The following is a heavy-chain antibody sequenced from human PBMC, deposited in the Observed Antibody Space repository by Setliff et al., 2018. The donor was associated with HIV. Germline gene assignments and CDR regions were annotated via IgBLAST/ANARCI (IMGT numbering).Heavy chain of an antibody. V-gene: IGHV3-11*01. Sequence: GGSLRLSCAASGFTFSDYYMSWLRQAPGKGLEWVSYISRDGNTIYYADSVKGRFTISRDNAKSSLYLQLNSLRPEDTAVYYCARDKDEDYGSTSFDYWGQGILVTVSS. CDR2: ISRDGNTI. J-gene: IGHJ4*02. D-gene: IGHD4-17*01. CDR3: ARDKDEDYGSTSFDY. CDR1: GFTFSDYY.